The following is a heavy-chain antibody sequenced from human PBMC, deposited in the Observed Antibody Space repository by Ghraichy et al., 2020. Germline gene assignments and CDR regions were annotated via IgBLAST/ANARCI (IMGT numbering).Heavy chain of an antibody. D-gene: IGHD3-3*01. CDR1: GGSISSNNYY. Sequence: SETLSLICTVSGGSISSNNYYWGWIRQPPGKGLEWIGSIYYSGSTYHNPSLKSRVTISIDTSKNQFSLKLSSVTAADTAVYYCARSLYYDFWSGYFGPGDYYYGMDVWGQGTTVTVSS. CDR2: IYYSGST. J-gene: IGHJ6*02. CDR3: ARSLYYDFWSGYFGPGDYYYGMDV. V-gene: IGHV4-39*01.